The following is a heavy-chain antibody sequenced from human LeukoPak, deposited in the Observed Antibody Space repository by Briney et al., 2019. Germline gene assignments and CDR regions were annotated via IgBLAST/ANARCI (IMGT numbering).Heavy chain of an antibody. J-gene: IGHJ4*02. CDR2: ISGSGGST. D-gene: IGHD3-16*01. CDR3: AKYKVVRSLGRGRFDY. V-gene: IGHV3-23*01. CDR1: GFTFSSYA. Sequence: GGSLRLSCAASGFTFSSYAMSWVRQAPGKGLEWVSAISGSGGSTYYADSVKGRFTISRDNSKNTLYLQMNSLRAEDTAVYYCAKYKVVRSLGRGRFDYWGQGTLVTVSS.